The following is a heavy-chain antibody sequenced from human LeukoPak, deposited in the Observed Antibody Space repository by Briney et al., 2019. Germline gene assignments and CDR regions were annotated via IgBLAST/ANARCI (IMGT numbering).Heavy chain of an antibody. CDR2: MDEYGSDI. J-gene: IGHJ4*02. V-gene: IGHV3-7*01. CDR3: ARPRGCGSARCNNFDY. D-gene: IGHD2-2*01. CDR1: QFTFSNYE. Sequence: PGGSLRLSCAASQFTFSNYEMNWVRQAPGKGLEWVAIMDEYGSDIFYVESVKGRFIISRANARNSLYLQMNNLRAEDTAVYYCARPRGCGSARCNNFDYWGQGTLVTVSS.